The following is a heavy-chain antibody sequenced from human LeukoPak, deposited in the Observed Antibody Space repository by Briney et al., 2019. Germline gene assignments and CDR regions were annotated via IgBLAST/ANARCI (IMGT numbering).Heavy chain of an antibody. CDR1: GGSISSYY. V-gene: IGHV4-59*01. CDR2: IYYSGST. CDR3: ARLGTATQPDY. J-gene: IGHJ4*02. Sequence: SETLSLTCTVSGGSISSYYWSWIRQPPGKGLEWIGYIYYSGSTNYNPSLKSRVTISVDTSKNQFSLKLSSVTAADTAVYYCARLGTATQPDYWGQGTLVTVSS. D-gene: IGHD7-27*01.